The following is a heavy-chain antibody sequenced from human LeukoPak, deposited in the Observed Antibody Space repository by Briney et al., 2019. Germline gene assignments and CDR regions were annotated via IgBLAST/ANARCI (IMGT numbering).Heavy chain of an antibody. D-gene: IGHD1-20*01. CDR2: ISYDGSNK. CDR3: ARDNWNYLDY. Sequence: GRSLRLSCAASGFTFSSYAMHWVRQAPGKGLEWVAVISYDGSNKYYADSVKGRFTISRDNSKNTLHLQMNSLRAEDTAVYYCARDNWNYLDYWGQGTLVTVSS. J-gene: IGHJ4*02. V-gene: IGHV3-30-3*01. CDR1: GFTFSSYA.